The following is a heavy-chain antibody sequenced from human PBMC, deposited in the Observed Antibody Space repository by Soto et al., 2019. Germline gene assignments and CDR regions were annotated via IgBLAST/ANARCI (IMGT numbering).Heavy chain of an antibody. D-gene: IGHD3-3*01. Sequence: ASVKVSCKASGYTFTSYGISWVRQAPGQGLERMGWISAYNGNTNYAQKLQGRVTMTTDTSTSTAYMELRSLRSDDTAVYYCARDEGPYYVFWSGHDLYYDYMDFWGKGTTVTVSS. CDR2: ISAYNGNT. J-gene: IGHJ6*03. V-gene: IGHV1-18*01. CDR3: ARDEGPYYVFWSGHDLYYDYMDF. CDR1: GYTFTSYG.